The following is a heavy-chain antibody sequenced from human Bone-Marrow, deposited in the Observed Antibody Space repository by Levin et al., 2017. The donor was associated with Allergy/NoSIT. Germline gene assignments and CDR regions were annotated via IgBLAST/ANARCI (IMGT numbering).Heavy chain of an antibody. CDR2: VSYDGSNK. CDR1: GFNFNNYD. Sequence: LSLTCAASGFNFNNYDIHWVRQAPGKGLEWLASVSYDGSNKYYADSVKGRFTISRDNSRNTVDLQMNSLRAEDTALYYCAKESELLLWFGDFPYYFDYWGQGTLATVSS. J-gene: IGHJ4*02. D-gene: IGHD3-10*01. V-gene: IGHV3-30*18. CDR3: AKESELLLWFGDFPYYFDY.